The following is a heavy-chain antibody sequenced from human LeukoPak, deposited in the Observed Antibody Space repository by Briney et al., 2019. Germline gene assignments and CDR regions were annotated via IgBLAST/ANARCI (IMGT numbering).Heavy chain of an antibody. CDR1: GGSISTYY. D-gene: IGHD5-12*01. V-gene: IGHV4-59*01. CDR3: ARHDYSGSDAL. Sequence: SETLSLTCTVSGGSISTYYWTWIRQPPGKGLEWIGYIYHSGSTNYNPSLKSRVTISVDTSQNQFSLKLSSVTAADTAVYYCARHDYSGSDALWGQGTLVTVSS. J-gene: IGHJ4*02. CDR2: IYHSGST.